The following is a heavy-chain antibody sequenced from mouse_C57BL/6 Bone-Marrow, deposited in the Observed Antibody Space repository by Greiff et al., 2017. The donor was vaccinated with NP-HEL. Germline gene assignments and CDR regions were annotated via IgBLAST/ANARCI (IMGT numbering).Heavy chain of an antibody. CDR2: IDPENGDT. CDR1: GFNIKDDY. V-gene: IGHV14-4*01. D-gene: IGHD2-1*01. Sequence: EVQLQQSGAELVRPGASVKLSCTASGFNIKDDYMHWVKQRPEQGLEWIGWIDPENGDTESASKFQGKATITADTSSNTAYLQLSSLTSEDTAVYYCTLYYGNSFFDYWGQGTTLTVSS. CDR3: TLYYGNSFFDY. J-gene: IGHJ2*01.